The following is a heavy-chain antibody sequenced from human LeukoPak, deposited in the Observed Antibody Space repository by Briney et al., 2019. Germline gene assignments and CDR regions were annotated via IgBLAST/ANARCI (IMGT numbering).Heavy chain of an antibody. D-gene: IGHD5-18*01. Sequence: PGGSLRLSCAASGFTFSSYWMSWVRQAPGKGLEWVANIKQDGSEKYYVDSVKGRFTISRDNAKNSLYLQMNSLRAEDTAVYYCARVLGLQLWSDFDYWGQGTLVTVSS. CDR3: ARVLGLQLWSDFDY. CDR2: IKQDGSEK. J-gene: IGHJ4*02. V-gene: IGHV3-7*01. CDR1: GFTFSSYW.